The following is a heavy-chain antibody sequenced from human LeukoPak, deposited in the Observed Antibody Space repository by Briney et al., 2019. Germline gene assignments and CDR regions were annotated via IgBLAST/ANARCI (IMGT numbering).Heavy chain of an antibody. CDR1: GGSISSYY. CDR3: ASSPGIIGMNYYYYYYMDV. Sequence: SETLSLTCTVSGGSISSYYWSWIRQPPGKGLEWIGYIYYSGSTNYNPSLKSRVTISVDRSKNQFSLKLSSVTAADTAVYYCASSPGIIGMNYYYYYYMDVWGKGTTVTVSS. J-gene: IGHJ6*03. D-gene: IGHD2/OR15-2a*01. V-gene: IGHV4-59*12. CDR2: IYYSGST.